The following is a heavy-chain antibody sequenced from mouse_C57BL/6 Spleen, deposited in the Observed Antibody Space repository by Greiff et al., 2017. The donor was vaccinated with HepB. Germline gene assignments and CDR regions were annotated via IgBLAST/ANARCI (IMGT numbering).Heavy chain of an antibody. CDR3: ARGTYYSNYFDY. D-gene: IGHD2-5*01. Sequence: EVHLVESGGGLVKPGGSLKLSCAASGFTFSSYAMSWVRQTPEKRLEWVATISDGGSYTYYPDNVKGRFTISRDNAKNNLYLQMSHLKSEDTAMYYCARGTYYSNYFDYGGQGTTLTVSS. CDR2: ISDGGSYT. J-gene: IGHJ2*01. CDR1: GFTFSSYA. V-gene: IGHV5-4*01.